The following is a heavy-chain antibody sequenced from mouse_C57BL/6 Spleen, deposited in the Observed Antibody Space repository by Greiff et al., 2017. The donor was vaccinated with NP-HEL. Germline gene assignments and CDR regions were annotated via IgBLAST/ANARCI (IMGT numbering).Heavy chain of an antibody. V-gene: IGHV1-81*01. CDR1: GYTFTSYG. Sequence: VQLQQSGAELARPGASVKLSCKASGYTFTSYGFSWVKQRTGQGLEWIGEIYPRSGNTYYNEKFKGKATLTADKSSSTAYMELRSLTSEDSAVYFCAREGATVVAHYYAMDYWGKGTSVTVAT. J-gene: IGHJ4*01. D-gene: IGHD1-1*01. CDR2: IYPRSGNT. CDR3: AREGATVVAHYYAMDY.